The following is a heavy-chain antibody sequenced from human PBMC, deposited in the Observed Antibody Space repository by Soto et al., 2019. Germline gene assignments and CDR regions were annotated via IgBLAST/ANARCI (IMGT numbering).Heavy chain of an antibody. J-gene: IGHJ4*01. D-gene: IGHD3-10*01. CDR1: GFTLGSYG. V-gene: IGHV3-7*01. Sequence: GGSLRLSFAPSGFTLGSYGISCFRQSPGNCLEGLATIKTDAREKRYVDALNGRFTVSRDNGKNSLYLQMDSLRAEDTAVYYFARDSGYGSPSSVNHSLGCCGRGTLVTVS. CDR3: ARDSGYGSPSSVNHSLGC. CDR2: IKTDAREK.